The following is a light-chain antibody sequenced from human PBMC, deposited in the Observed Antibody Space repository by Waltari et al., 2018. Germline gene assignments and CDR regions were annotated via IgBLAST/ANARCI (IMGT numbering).Light chain of an antibody. CDR3: GSYADTSTWV. J-gene: IGLJ3*02. Sequence: QSVLTQPPSASGSPGQSVTISCTGSSSDVGGYNSVSWYQRHPGKAPKLMIYDVNKRPPGLPDRFSGSKSGSTASLTVLGLQFEDEGDYYCGSYADTSTWVFGGGTSLTVL. CDR2: DVN. CDR1: SSDVGGYNS. V-gene: IGLV2-8*01.